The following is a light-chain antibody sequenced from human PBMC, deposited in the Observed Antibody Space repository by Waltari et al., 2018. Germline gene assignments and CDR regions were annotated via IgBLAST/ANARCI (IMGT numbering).Light chain of an antibody. CDR2: WAS. J-gene: IGKJ1*01. CDR3: QQYYTTPRT. Sequence: DIVMTQSPDSLAVSLGERATINCKSSQSVLYSSNNKNYLAWYQQKPGQPPKLLIYWASTRESGVPDRFRGSESGTDFTLTISSLKAEDVAVYYCQQYYTTPRTFGQGTKVEIK. V-gene: IGKV4-1*01. CDR1: QSVLYSSNNKNY.